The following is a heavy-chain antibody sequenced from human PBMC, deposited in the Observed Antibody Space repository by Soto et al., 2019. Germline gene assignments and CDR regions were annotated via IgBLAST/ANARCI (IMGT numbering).Heavy chain of an antibody. Sequence: QITLKESGPTLVKPTQTLTLTCNFSGFSLSTSGVGVAWIRQAPGKALEWLAVIYWDDDKRYSPSLKTRLTISRDTSKTHVVLTMTNMDPVNTGTYYGEHNISCGETRNRGQGTLVRVSS. CDR3: EHNISCGETRN. V-gene: IGHV2-5*02. CDR1: GFSLSTSGVG. D-gene: IGHD2-15*01. J-gene: IGHJ4*02. CDR2: IYWDDDK.